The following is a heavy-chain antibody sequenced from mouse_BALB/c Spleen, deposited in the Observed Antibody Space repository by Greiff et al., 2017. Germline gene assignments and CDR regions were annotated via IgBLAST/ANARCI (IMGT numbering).Heavy chain of an antibody. V-gene: IGHV1-54*01. J-gene: IGHJ3*01. D-gene: IGHD4-1*01. CDR2: INPGSGGT. CDR3: ARIWDGGFAY. CDR1: GYAFTNYL. Sequence: QVHVKQSGAELVRPGTSVKVSCKASGYAFTNYLIEWVKQRPGQGLEWIGVINPGSGGTNYNEKFKGKATLTADKSSSTAYMQLSSLTSDDSAVYFCARIWDGGFAYWGQGTLVTVSA.